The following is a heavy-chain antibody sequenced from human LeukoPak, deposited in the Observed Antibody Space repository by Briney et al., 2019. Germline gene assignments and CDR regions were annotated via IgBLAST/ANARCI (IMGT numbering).Heavy chain of an antibody. CDR2: IYHSGST. Sequence: KSSETLSLTCAVYGGSFSGYYWSWIRQPPGKGLEWIGEIYHSGSTNYNPSLKSRGTISVDKSKNQFSLKLSSVTAADTAVYYCARSPRGSGSSTLLGVAFDIWGQGTMVTVSS. D-gene: IGHD3-10*01. J-gene: IGHJ3*02. CDR1: GGSFSGYY. V-gene: IGHV4-34*01. CDR3: ARSPRGSGSSTLLGVAFDI.